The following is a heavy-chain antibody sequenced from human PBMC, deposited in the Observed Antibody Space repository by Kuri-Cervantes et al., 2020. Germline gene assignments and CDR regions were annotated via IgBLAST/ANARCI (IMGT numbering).Heavy chain of an antibody. CDR1: GFTFTSYG. J-gene: IGHJ4*02. V-gene: IGHV3-30*18. CDR2: ISYDGSNK. Sequence: LSLTCAASGFTFTSYGMHWVRQVPGKGLEWVAVISYDGSNKYYADSVKGRFTISRDNSKNTLYLQMNSLTAEDTAVYYCAKSAPRIYTVTSLDYWGQGTLVTVSS. CDR3: AKSAPRIYTVTSLDY. D-gene: IGHD4-17*01.